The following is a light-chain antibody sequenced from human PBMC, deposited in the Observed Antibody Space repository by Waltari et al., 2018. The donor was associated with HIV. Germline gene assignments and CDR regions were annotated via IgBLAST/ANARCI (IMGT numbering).Light chain of an antibody. V-gene: IGLV1-47*01. Sequence: QSVLTQPPSASETPGQRVTISCSGSSSNIGSNYVYWYQHLPGTAPKLLIYRNNPRPSGGPDRFSGSKSGTSASLAISGLRSEDEADYYCAAWDDSLSGRVFGGGTKLTVL. CDR2: RNN. J-gene: IGLJ3*02. CDR3: AAWDDSLSGRV. CDR1: SSNIGSNY.